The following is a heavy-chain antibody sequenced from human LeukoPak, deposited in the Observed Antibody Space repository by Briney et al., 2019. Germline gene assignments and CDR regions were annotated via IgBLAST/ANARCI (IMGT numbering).Heavy chain of an antibody. V-gene: IGHV4-39*01. CDR3: ARHIGYDSSGYYYEGGVYFDY. J-gene: IGHJ4*02. CDR1: GGSISSSSYY. D-gene: IGHD3-22*01. Sequence: SETLSLTCTVSGGSISSSSYYWGWIRQPPGKGLEWIGSIYYSGSTYYNPSLKSRVTISVDTSKNQFSLKLSPVTAADTAVYYCARHIGYDSSGYYYEGGVYFDYWGQGTLVTVSS. CDR2: IYYSGST.